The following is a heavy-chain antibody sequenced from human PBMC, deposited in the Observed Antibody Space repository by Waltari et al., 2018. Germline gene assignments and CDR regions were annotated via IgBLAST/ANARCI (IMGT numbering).Heavy chain of an antibody. V-gene: IGHV3-30*02. CDR1: GFTLRNAG. CDR3: ANNPYCFNGHCLREFDY. Sequence: QVQLVESGGRVVQPGGSLRLCCAAAGFTLRNAGPPWLRQAPGKGLESVAFLHYEGYDTFYADSVKGRFTISRDTSTNTLFLLMNSLRPEDTAVYYCANNPYCFNGHCLREFDYWGQGTLVTVSS. CDR2: LHYEGYDT. J-gene: IGHJ4*02. D-gene: IGHD2-21*02.